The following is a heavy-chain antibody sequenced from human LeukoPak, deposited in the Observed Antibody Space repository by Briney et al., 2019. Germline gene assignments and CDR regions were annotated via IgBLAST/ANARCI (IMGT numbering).Heavy chain of an antibody. Sequence: GGSLRLSCAASGFTFSGYGMHWVRQAPGKGLEWVAVISYDGSNKYYADSVKGRFTISRDNSKNTLYLQMNSLRAEDTAVYYCAKDRWTAMVSEFDYWGQGTLVTVSS. V-gene: IGHV3-30*18. J-gene: IGHJ4*02. D-gene: IGHD5-18*01. CDR2: ISYDGSNK. CDR1: GFTFSGYG. CDR3: AKDRWTAMVSEFDY.